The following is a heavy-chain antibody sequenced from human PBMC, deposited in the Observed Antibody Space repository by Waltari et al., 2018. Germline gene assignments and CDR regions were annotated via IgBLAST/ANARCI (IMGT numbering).Heavy chain of an antibody. CDR3: ARLGGVVAALDY. J-gene: IGHJ4*02. V-gene: IGHV4-30-4*08. D-gene: IGHD2-15*01. CDR1: GGPISSGHYY. CDR2: IYYSGST. Sequence: QVQLQESGPGLVKPSQTLSLTCTVSGGPISSGHYYWRWVRQPPGKGLEWIGYIYYSGSTYYNPSLKSRVTISVDTSKTQFSLKLSSVTAADTAVYYCARLGGVVAALDYWGQGTLVTVSS.